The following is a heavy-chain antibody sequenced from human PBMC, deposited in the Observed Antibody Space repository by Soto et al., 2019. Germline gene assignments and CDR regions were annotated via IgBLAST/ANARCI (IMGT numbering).Heavy chain of an antibody. CDR2: FRGTGDGT. CDR3: AKGPDTGAFDI. D-gene: IGHD3-10*01. V-gene: IGHV3-23*01. Sequence: EVQLLESGGGLVQPGGSLRLSCAASGFTFSSYAMSWVRKAPGKGLEWVSTFRGTGDGTYYADSVRGRFTVSRDNSKNTRYLQMNGLRGGDTAVYYCAKGPDTGAFDIWGQGTMVTVSS. J-gene: IGHJ3*02. CDR1: GFTFSSYA.